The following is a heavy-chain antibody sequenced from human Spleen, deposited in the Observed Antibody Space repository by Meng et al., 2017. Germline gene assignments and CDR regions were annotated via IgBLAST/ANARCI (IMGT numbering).Heavy chain of an antibody. D-gene: IGHD2-2*01. CDR2: ISLNSGTK. CDR1: GFRFDDYA. J-gene: IGHJ5*02. CDR3: VRWSRYCSGLSCYGGWLDP. V-gene: IGHV3-9*01. Sequence: GGSLRLSCAASGFRFDDYAMHWVRQPPGKGLEWVSGISLNSGTKRYADSVKGRFTISRDNAKSSLFLEMNSVKAEDTALYFCVRWSRYCSGLSCYGGWLDPWGQGTLVTVSS.